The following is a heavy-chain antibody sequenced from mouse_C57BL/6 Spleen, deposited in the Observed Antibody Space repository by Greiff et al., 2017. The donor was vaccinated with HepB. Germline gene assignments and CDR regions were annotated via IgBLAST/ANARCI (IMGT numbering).Heavy chain of an antibody. Sequence: EVKLVESGPELVKPGASVKISCKASGYSFTGYYMNWVKQSPEKSLEWIGEINPSTGGTTYNQKFKAKATLTVDKSSSTAYMQLKSLTSEDSAVYYCANYDYPYYAMDYWGQGTSVTVSS. D-gene: IGHD2-4*01. CDR2: INPSTGGT. CDR3: ANYDYPYYAMDY. J-gene: IGHJ4*01. CDR1: GYSFTGYY. V-gene: IGHV1-42*01.